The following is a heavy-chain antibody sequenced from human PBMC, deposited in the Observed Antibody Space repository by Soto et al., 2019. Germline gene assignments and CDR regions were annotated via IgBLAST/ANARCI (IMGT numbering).Heavy chain of an antibody. D-gene: IGHD6-13*01. CDR3: AKATRGGAATLIRDY. CDR1: GFNFLIYA. CDR2: ISGSGGST. J-gene: IGHJ4*02. V-gene: IGHV3-23*01. Sequence: GGSLKLSFSAPGFNFLIYAISWVRQAPGKGLGWVSAISGSGGSTYYADSVKGRFTISRDNSKNTLYLQMNSLRADDTAVYYCAKATRGGAATLIRDYWGQGTLVTVSS.